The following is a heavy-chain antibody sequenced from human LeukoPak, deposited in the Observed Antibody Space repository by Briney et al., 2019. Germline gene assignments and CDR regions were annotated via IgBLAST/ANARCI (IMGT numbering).Heavy chain of an antibody. V-gene: IGHV1-18*01. CDR3: ARTRGPAAISMSWFDP. J-gene: IGHJ5*02. Sequence: GASVKVSCKASGHTFTSYGISWVRQAPGQGLEWMGWISAYNGNTNYAQKLQGRVTMTTDTSTSTAYMELRSLRSDDTAVYYCARTRGPAAISMSWFDPWGQGTLVTVSS. CDR2: ISAYNGNT. D-gene: IGHD2-2*01. CDR1: GHTFTSYG.